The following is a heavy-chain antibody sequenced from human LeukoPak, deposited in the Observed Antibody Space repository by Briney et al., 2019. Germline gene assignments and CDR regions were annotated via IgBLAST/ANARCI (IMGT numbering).Heavy chain of an antibody. CDR3: SKDLSPGVY. Sequence: GGSLRLSCAASGFTFSTYAMSWVRQAPGKGLEWGSAIIGSRDSTYYADSVKGRFTISRDNSKKTLYLHMSSLKAEDTAVYYCSKDLSPGVYWGQGTLVTVSS. CDR2: IIGSRDST. J-gene: IGHJ4*02. V-gene: IGHV3-23*01. CDR1: GFTFSTYA.